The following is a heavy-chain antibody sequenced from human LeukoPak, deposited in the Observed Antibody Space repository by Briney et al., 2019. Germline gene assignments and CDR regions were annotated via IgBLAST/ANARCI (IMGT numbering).Heavy chain of an antibody. Sequence: GASVKVSCKASGYTFTGYYMHWVRQAPGQGLEWMGWINPNSGGTNYAQKFQGRVTMTRDTSISTAYMELSRLRSDDTAVYYCARDHCTNGVCYTWLGYWGQGTLVTVSS. CDR2: INPNSGGT. D-gene: IGHD2-8*01. CDR1: GYTFTGYY. V-gene: IGHV1-2*02. CDR3: ARDHCTNGVCYTWLGY. J-gene: IGHJ4*02.